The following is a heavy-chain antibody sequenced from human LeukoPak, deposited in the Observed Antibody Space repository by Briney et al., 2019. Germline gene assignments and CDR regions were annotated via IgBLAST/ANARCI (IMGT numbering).Heavy chain of an antibody. J-gene: IGHJ4*02. Sequence: SETLSLTCTVSGGSISRSRYSWGWIRQPPGKGLEWIGSIAYGGTTYYNPSLKSRVTISVDTSNNQLSLKLRSVTAADTALYYCARHGAQLLYYFDYWGQGTLVTASS. CDR3: ARHGAQLLYYFDY. CDR1: GGSISRSRYS. CDR2: IAYGGTT. D-gene: IGHD2-2*01. V-gene: IGHV4-39*01.